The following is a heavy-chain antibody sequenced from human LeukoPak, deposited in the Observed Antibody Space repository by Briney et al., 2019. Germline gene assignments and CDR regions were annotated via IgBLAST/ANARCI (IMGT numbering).Heavy chain of an antibody. CDR3: ARDTFPSRYSSSWYYAFDI. J-gene: IGHJ3*02. D-gene: IGHD6-13*01. CDR2: IKQDGSEK. CDR1: GFTFSSYW. V-gene: IGHV3-7*01. Sequence: GGSLRLSCAASGFTFSSYWMSWVRQAPGKGLEWVANIKQDGSEKYYVDSVKGRFTISRDNAKNSLYLQMNSLRAEDTAVYYCARDTFPSRYSSSWYYAFDIWGQGTMVTVSS.